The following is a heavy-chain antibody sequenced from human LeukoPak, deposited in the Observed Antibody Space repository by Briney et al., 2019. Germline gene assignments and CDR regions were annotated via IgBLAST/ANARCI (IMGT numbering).Heavy chain of an antibody. J-gene: IGHJ4*02. CDR3: AGGPLEVVLHD. CDR2: IYHSGST. D-gene: IGHD3-22*01. V-gene: IGHV4-30-2*01. Sequence: SETLSLTCTVSGGSISSGGYYWSWIRQPPGKGLEWIGYIYHSGSTYYNPSLKSRVTISVDRSKNQFSLKLSSVTAADTAVYYCAGGPLEVVLHDWGQGTLVTVSS. CDR1: GGSISSGGYY.